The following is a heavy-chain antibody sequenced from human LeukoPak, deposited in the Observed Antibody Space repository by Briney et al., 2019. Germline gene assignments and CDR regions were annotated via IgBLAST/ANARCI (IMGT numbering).Heavy chain of an antibody. J-gene: IGHJ2*01. CDR2: IYTNGNT. Sequence: SQTLSLTCTVSGGSISSGGNYWSWIRQPAGKGLELIGRIYTNGNTNYNPSLKSRVTISVDTSKNQFSLKLSSVTAADTAVYYCARDREQWPSGWYFDLWGRGTLVTVSS. CDR3: ARDREQWPSGWYFDL. CDR1: GGSISSGGNY. V-gene: IGHV4-61*02. D-gene: IGHD6-19*01.